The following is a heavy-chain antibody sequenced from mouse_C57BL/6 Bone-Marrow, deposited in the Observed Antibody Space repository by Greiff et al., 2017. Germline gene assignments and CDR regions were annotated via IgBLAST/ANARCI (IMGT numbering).Heavy chain of an antibody. V-gene: IGHV1-85*01. D-gene: IGHD1-1*01. CDR3: ARLEFDGSSGDWYFDV. CDR2: IYPRDGST. CDR1: GYTFTSYD. J-gene: IGHJ1*03. Sequence: VQLQESGPELVKPGASVKLSCKASGYTFTSYDINWVKPRPGPGLEWIGWIYPRDGSTKYNEKFKGKATLTVDTSSSTAYMELHSLTSEDAAVYFCARLEFDGSSGDWYFDVWGTGTTVTVSS.